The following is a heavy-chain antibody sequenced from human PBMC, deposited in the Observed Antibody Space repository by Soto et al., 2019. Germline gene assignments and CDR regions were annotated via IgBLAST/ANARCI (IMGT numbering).Heavy chain of an antibody. V-gene: IGHV5-51*01. CDR1: GYIFTKSW. Sequence: CKGSGYIFTKSWVGWVRQMPGKGLEWMGIIYPGDSDTRYGPSFQGQVTISTDKSISTAYLQWSSLKASDTAMYYCARLYCSGPTCYAIDYWGQGTLVTVSS. CDR2: IYPGDSDT. J-gene: IGHJ4*02. CDR3: ARLYCSGPTCYAIDY. D-gene: IGHD2-2*01.